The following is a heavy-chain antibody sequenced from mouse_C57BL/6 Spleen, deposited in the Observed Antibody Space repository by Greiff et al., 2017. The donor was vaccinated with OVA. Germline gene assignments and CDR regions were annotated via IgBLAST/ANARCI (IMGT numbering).Heavy chain of an antibody. CDR2: IYPGSGST. V-gene: IGHV1-55*01. D-gene: IGHD2-1*01. Sequence: QVQLQQPGAELVKPGASVQMSCKASGYTFTRYWITWVKQRPGQGLEWIGDIYPGSGSTNYNEKFKSKATLTVDTSSSAAYMQLSSLTSEDSAVYYGASGGACGNYEVAYWGQGTLVTVSA. CDR3: ASGGACGNYEVAY. CDR1: GYTFTRYW. J-gene: IGHJ3*01.